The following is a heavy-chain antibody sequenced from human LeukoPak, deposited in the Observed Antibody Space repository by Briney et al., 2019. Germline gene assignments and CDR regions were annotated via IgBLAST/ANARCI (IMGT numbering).Heavy chain of an antibody. CDR3: ASDRFYFGV. D-gene: IGHD3-16*01. J-gene: IGHJ4*02. V-gene: IGHV3-7*05. CDR1: GFTFGSYW. CDR2: IKIDGTEK. Sequence: GWSLRLSCAASGFTFGSYWMHWVRQAPGKGLEWVANIKIDGTEKYYVDSVKGRFTISRDNAKNSLYLQMNSLRAEDTAVYYCASDRFYFGVWGQGTLVTVSS.